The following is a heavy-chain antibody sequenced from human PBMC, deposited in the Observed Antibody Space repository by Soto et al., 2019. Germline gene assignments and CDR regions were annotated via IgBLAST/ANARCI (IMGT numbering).Heavy chain of an antibody. J-gene: IGHJ5*02. Sequence: EVQLVESGGGLVQPGGSLRLSCAASGFTVSSNYMSWVRQAPGKGLEWVSVIYSGGSTYYADSVKGRFTISRHNSKNTLYLQMNSLRAGDTAVYYCARGPRNYYDSSGYSWFDPWGQGTLVTVSS. CDR1: GFTVSSNY. CDR3: ARGPRNYYDSSGYSWFDP. D-gene: IGHD3-22*01. CDR2: IYSGGST. V-gene: IGHV3-53*04.